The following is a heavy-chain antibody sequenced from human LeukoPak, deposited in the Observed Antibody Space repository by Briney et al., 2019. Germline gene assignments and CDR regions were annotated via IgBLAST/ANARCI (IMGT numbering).Heavy chain of an antibody. Sequence: GGSLRLSCAASGFTFSSYAMSWVRQAPGKGLEWVSAISGSGGSTYYADSVKGRFTIPRDNAKNSLYLQMNSLRAEDTAVYYCARELADIVVVPAAISYYYGMDVWGQGTTVTVSS. J-gene: IGHJ6*02. CDR2: ISGSGGST. CDR3: ARELADIVVVPAAISYYYGMDV. D-gene: IGHD2-2*02. V-gene: IGHV3-23*01. CDR1: GFTFSSYA.